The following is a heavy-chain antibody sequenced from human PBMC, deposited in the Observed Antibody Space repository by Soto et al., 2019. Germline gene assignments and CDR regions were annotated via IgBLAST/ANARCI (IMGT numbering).Heavy chain of an antibody. CDR2: INHSGST. Sequence: SETLSLTCAVYGGSLSDYYWSWIRQPPGKGLEWIGEINHSGSTNYSPSLKSRVTISIDMSKNQFSLKMSSVTAEDTAVYYCAKVYPSSVTVIYYFDYWGQGTLVTVSS. V-gene: IGHV4-34*01. J-gene: IGHJ4*02. CDR3: AKVYPSSVTVIYYFDY. CDR1: GGSLSDYY. D-gene: IGHD4-17*01.